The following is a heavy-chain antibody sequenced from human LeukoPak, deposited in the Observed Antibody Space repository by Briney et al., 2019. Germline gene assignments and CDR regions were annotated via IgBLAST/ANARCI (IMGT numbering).Heavy chain of an antibody. J-gene: IGHJ6*02. CDR1: GYTFTGYY. V-gene: IGHV1-2*02. Sequence: ASVKVSCKASGYTFTGYYMHWVRQAPGQGLEWMGWINPNSGGTNYAQKFQGRVTMTRDTSISTAYMELSRLRSDDTAVYYCARDHVVVVPAAMGYYYYGMDVWGQGTTVTVSS. CDR2: INPNSGGT. CDR3: ARDHVVVVPAAMGYYYYGMDV. D-gene: IGHD2-2*01.